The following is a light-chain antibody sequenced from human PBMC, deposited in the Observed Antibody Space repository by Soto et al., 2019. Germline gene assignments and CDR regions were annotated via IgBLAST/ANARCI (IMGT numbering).Light chain of an antibody. CDR1: QSISSY. CDR2: AES. J-gene: IGKJ5*01. V-gene: IGKV1-39*01. Sequence: DIQMTQSPASLCASVGERVTITCRASQSISSYLNWYQQKPGKAPKLLIYAESSLQSGVPSRFSGSGSGTDFTLTIRRLAPEDFAVFYCPQYGSSITFGQGTRLEIK. CDR3: PQYGSSIT.